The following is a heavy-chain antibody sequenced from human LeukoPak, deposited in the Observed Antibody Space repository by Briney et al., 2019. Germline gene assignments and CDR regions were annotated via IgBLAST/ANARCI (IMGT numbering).Heavy chain of an antibody. J-gene: IGHJ4*02. CDR1: GFTFSSYE. V-gene: IGHV3-48*03. Sequence: GGSLRLSCAASGFTFSSYEMNWVRQAPGKGLEWVSYISSSGSTIYYADSVKGRFTISRDNSKNTVYLQMNSLTTADTAVYYCARVSVAGTWLLDYWGQGTQVTVSS. CDR3: ARVSVAGTWLLDY. D-gene: IGHD6-19*01. CDR2: ISSSGSTI.